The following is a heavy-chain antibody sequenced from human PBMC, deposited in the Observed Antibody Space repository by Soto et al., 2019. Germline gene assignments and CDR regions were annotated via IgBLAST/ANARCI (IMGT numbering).Heavy chain of an antibody. CDR1: GGSVSSGSYY. Sequence: SETLSLTCTVSGGSVSSGSYYWSWIRQPPGKGLEWIGYIYYSGSTKYNPSLKSRVTISVDTSKNQFSLKLSSVTAADTAVYYCARDSVPASISPQGFDYCGQGTLVTVSS. CDR3: ARDSVPASISPQGFDY. V-gene: IGHV4-61*01. CDR2: IYYSGST. D-gene: IGHD2-2*01. J-gene: IGHJ4*02.